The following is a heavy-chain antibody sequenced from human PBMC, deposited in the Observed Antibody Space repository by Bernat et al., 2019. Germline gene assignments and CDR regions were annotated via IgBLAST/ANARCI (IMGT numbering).Heavy chain of an antibody. CDR3: ARRGGPYAPYYFDY. V-gene: IGHV4-34*01. Sequence: QVQLQQWGAGLLKPSETLSLTCAVYGGSFSGYYWSWIRQPPGKGLEWIGEINHSGSTNYNPSLKSRVTISVDTSKNQFSLKLSSVTAADTAVYYCARRGGPYAPYYFDYWGQGTLVTVSS. CDR2: INHSGST. D-gene: IGHD2-15*01. J-gene: IGHJ4*02. CDR1: GGSFSGYY.